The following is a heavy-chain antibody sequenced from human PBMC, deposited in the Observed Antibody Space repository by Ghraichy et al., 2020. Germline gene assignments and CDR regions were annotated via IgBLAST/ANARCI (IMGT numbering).Heavy chain of an antibody. CDR3: ARHSAGTSCYLELGCWFDP. J-gene: IGHJ5*02. CDR1: GGTFSSYA. V-gene: IGHV1-69*13. Sequence: SVKVSCKASGGTFSSYAISWVRQAPGQGLEWMGGIIPIFGTANYAQKFQGRVTITADESTSTAYMELSSLRSEDTAVYYCARHSAGTSCYLELGCWFDPWGQGTLVTVSS. CDR2: IIPIFGTA. D-gene: IGHD2-2*01.